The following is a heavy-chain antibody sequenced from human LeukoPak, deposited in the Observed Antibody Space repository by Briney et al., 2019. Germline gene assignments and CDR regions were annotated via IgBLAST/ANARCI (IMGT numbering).Heavy chain of an antibody. J-gene: IGHJ4*02. V-gene: IGHV1-2*02. D-gene: IGHD5-12*01. Sequence: ASVEVSCKASEYTFTGYYLHWVRQAPGQGLEWMGWINPNSGGTNYAQKFQGRVTMTRDTSINTAYMELSRLRSDDTAVYYCAIVATTQLFDSWGQGTLVTVSS. CDR2: INPNSGGT. CDR3: AIVATTQLFDS. CDR1: EYTFTGYY.